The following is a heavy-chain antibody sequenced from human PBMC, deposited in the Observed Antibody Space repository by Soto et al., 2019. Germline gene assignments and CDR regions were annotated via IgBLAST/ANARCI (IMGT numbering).Heavy chain of an antibody. CDR3: AKFDYGDYGYYYYGMDV. CDR2: ISGSGGST. J-gene: IGHJ6*02. V-gene: IGHV3-23*01. CDR1: GFTFSSYA. Sequence: PGGSLRLSCAASGFTFSSYAMSWVRQAPGKGLEWVSVISGSGGSTYYADSVKGRFTISRDNPKNTLYLQMNSLRAEDTAVYYCAKFDYGDYGYYYYGMDVWGQGTTVTVSS. D-gene: IGHD4-17*01.